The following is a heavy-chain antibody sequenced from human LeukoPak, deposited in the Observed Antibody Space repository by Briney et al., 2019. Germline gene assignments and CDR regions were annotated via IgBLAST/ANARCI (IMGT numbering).Heavy chain of an antibody. J-gene: IGHJ4*02. CDR1: GGSFSGYY. Sequence: SETLSLTCAVYGGSFSGYYWSWIRQPPGKGLEWIGEINHSGSTNYNPSLKSRVTISVDTSKNQFSLKLSSVTAADTAVYYCARGSGPTEQVEGGRASSYYFDYWGQGTLVTVSS. CDR2: INHSGST. V-gene: IGHV4-34*01. CDR3: ARGSGPTEQVEGGRASSYYFDY. D-gene: IGHD2-15*01.